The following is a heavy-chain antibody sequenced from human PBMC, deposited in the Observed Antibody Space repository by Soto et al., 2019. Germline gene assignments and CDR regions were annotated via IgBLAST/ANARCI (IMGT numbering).Heavy chain of an antibody. CDR1: GYTFTSYG. D-gene: IGHD1-1*01. CDR2: ISAYNGNT. V-gene: IGHV1-18*01. Sequence: QVQLVQSGAEVKKPGASVKVSCKASGYTFTSYGISWVRQAPGQGLEWMGWISAYNGNTNYAQKLQGRVTMTTDTPPRTAKMKLRSRRSDATAVYYCARELEREPADYWGQGPLVTVSS. CDR3: ARELEREPADY. J-gene: IGHJ4*02.